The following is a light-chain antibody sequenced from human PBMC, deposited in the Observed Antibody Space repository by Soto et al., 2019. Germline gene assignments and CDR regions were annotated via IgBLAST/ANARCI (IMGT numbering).Light chain of an antibody. CDR2: DAS. CDR3: QQYHSYWT. Sequence: DIQMTQSPSTLSASVGDRVIITCRASQTISTWVAWYQHKTGKAPTLLIYDASNLESGVPQRFSGSGSGTEFTLTISSLQTDDFSTYYCQQYHSYWTFGQGTKVDIK. J-gene: IGKJ1*01. CDR1: QTISTW. V-gene: IGKV1-5*01.